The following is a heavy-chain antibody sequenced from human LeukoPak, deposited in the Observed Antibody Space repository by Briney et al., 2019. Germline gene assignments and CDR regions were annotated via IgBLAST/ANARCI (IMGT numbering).Heavy chain of an antibody. V-gene: IGHV3-30*02. J-gene: IGHJ4*02. CDR3: AKDRRYSYGYDY. CDR1: AFTFSSYA. Sequence: GGSLRLSCAASAFTFSSYAMHWVRQAPGKGLEWVAFIRYDGSNKYYADSVKGRFTISRDNSKNTLYLQMNSLRAEDTAVYYCAKDRRYSYGYDYWGQGTLVTVSS. CDR2: IRYDGSNK. D-gene: IGHD5-18*01.